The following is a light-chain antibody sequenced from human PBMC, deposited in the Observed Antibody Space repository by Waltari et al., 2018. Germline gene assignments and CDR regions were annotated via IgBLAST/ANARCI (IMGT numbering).Light chain of an antibody. Sequence: SCGSSQSVSRSLAWYQQKPGQAPRLLIYDASTRATGRPDRFSGSGSGTGFSLTISRLEPEDFAGYYCQKYVSLPATFGQGTKVEIK. CDR3: QKYVSLPAT. J-gene: IGKJ1*01. CDR1: QSVSRS. CDR2: DAS. V-gene: IGKV3-20*01.